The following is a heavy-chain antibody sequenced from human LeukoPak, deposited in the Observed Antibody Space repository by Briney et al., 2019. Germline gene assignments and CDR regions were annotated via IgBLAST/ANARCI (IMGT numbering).Heavy chain of an antibody. CDR1: GGSFSGYS. Sequence: IPSETLSLTCAVYGGSFSGYSWSWIRQPPGKGLEWVGEMIHSGSTNYNPSLKSRVTISVDTSKNQSSLKVSSVTAADTAVYYCARSMVLIAAAGKGFDYWGQGTLVTVSS. CDR2: MIHSGST. D-gene: IGHD6-13*01. CDR3: ARSMVLIAAAGKGFDY. J-gene: IGHJ4*02. V-gene: IGHV4-34*12.